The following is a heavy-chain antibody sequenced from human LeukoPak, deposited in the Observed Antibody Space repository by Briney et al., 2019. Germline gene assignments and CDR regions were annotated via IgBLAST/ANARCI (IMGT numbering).Heavy chain of an antibody. D-gene: IGHD6-19*01. CDR2: ISGSGGST. CDR1: GFTFSSYA. Sequence: PGGSLRLSCADSGFTFSSYAMRWVRQAPGKALEWVSGISGSGGSTYYADSVKGRFTISRDNSKNTMYMQMNSLRAEDTAVYYCAKDRIAVAAATPDYWGQGALVTVSS. J-gene: IGHJ4*02. CDR3: AKDRIAVAAATPDY. V-gene: IGHV3-23*01.